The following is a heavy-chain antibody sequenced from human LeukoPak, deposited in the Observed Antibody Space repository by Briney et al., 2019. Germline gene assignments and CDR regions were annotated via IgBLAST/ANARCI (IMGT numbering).Heavy chain of an antibody. CDR2: ISGSGGST. Sequence: GGSLRLSCAASGFTFSSYAMSWVRQAPGKGLEWVSAISGSGGSTYYADSVKGRFTISRDNSKNTLYLQMNSLRAEDTAVYYCAKDLGYDSSGYYNNTDYWGQGTLVTVSS. CDR1: GFTFSSYA. D-gene: IGHD3-22*01. J-gene: IGHJ4*02. CDR3: AKDLGYDSSGYYNNTDY. V-gene: IGHV3-23*01.